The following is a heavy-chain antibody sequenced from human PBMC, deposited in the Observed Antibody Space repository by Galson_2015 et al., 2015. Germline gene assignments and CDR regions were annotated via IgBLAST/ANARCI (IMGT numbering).Heavy chain of an antibody. Sequence: SVKVSCKASGYIFTGYSMNWARQAPGQGLEWMGRINPNSGDTNYAQKFQGRVTMTRDTSISTAYMELSRLRSDDTAVYYCARDDYGDYSPIFDYWGQGTLVTVSS. D-gene: IGHD4-17*01. CDR3: ARDDYGDYSPIFDY. CDR1: GYIFTGYS. CDR2: INPNSGDT. J-gene: IGHJ4*02. V-gene: IGHV1-2*06.